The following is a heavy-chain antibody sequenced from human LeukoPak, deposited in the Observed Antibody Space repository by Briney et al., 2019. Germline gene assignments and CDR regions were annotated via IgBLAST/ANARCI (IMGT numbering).Heavy chain of an antibody. J-gene: IGHJ4*02. CDR1: GFTFRSNA. V-gene: IGHV3-23*01. D-gene: IGHD6-19*01. CDR3: ASFHGADSSGWLYFDY. Sequence: GGSLRLSCAASGFTFRSNAMRWVRQAPGKGLEWVSAIGGSSVYTYYADSVKGRFSISRDNSKNTLYLQMNSLRAEDTAVYYCASFHGADSSGWLYFDYWGRGTLVTVSS. CDR2: IGGSSVYT.